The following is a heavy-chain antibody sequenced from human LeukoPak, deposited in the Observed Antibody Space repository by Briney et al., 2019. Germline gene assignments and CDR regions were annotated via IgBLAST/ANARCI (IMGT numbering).Heavy chain of an antibody. D-gene: IGHD5-12*01. CDR2: ISGSGGST. J-gene: IGHJ4*02. V-gene: IGHV3-23*01. CDR1: GFTFSSYA. CDR3: AKDQGYSGYALDY. Sequence: GGSLRLSCAASGFTFSSYAMSWVRQASGKGLEWVSAISGSGGSTYYADSVKGRFTISRDNSKNTLYLQMNSLRAEDTAVYYCAKDQGYSGYALDYWGQGTLVTVSS.